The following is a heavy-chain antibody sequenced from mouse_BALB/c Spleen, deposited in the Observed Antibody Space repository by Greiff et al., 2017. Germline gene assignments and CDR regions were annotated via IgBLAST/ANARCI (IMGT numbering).Heavy chain of an antibody. V-gene: IGHV1S137*01. CDR3: AREGDRYDVFDY. CDR1: GYTFTDYA. Sequence: QVQLKESGAELVRPGVSVKISCKGSGYTFTDYAMHWVKQSHAKSLEWIGVISTYYGDASYNQKFKGKATMTVDKSSSTAYMELARLTSEDSAIYYCAREGDRYDVFDYWGQGTTLTVSS. J-gene: IGHJ2*01. D-gene: IGHD2-14*01. CDR2: ISTYYGDA.